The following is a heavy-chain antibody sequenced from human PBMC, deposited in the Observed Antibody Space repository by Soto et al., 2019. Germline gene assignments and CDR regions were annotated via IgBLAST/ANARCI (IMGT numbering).Heavy chain of an antibody. Sequence: QVQLVESGGGVVQPGRSLRLSCAVSGFTVSTYGMHWVRQAPGKGLEWVAVISRDGGTKYYADSVKGRFTISRDNSRNTLFLEMNSLRGDDMAVYYCTGEVASGYWGQCTLVTVSS. CDR3: TGEVASGY. D-gene: IGHD2-8*02. CDR1: GFTVSTYG. J-gene: IGHJ1*01. V-gene: IGHV3-30*03. CDR2: ISRDGGTK.